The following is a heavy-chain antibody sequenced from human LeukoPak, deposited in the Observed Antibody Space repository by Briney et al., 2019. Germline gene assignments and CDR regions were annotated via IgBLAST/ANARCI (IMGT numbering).Heavy chain of an antibody. V-gene: IGHV4-39*01. CDR3: VRHDGRGGATMGAFDS. CDR1: AVSFISSSHH. CDR2: VYYGRTT. Sequence: PSETLSLTCTVSAVSFISSSHHWGWIRQSPGKGLEWIGSVYYGRTTYYNPSLDGRVTVSLDTSANQFSLQLNSVTAADTAVYYCVRHDGRGGATMGAFDSWGQGSLVTVSS. D-gene: IGHD5-12*01. J-gene: IGHJ5*01.